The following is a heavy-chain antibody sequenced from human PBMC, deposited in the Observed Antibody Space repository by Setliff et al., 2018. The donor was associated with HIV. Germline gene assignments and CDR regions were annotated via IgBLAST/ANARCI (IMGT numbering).Heavy chain of an antibody. Sequence: GASVKVSCKASGGTFSSYAISWVRQAPGQGLGWMGGIIPLLGIANYAQKFQGRVTITADESTSTAYMELSSLSSEDTAVYYCARELEDYYDSSGTDVFYYYGMDVWGQGTTVTVSS. CDR1: GGTFSSYA. D-gene: IGHD3-22*01. V-gene: IGHV1-69*10. CDR2: IIPLLGIA. CDR3: ARELEDYYDSSGTDVFYYYGMDV. J-gene: IGHJ6*02.